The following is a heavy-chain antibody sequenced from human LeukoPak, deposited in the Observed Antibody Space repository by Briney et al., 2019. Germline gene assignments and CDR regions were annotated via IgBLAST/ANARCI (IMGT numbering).Heavy chain of an antibody. V-gene: IGHV4-59*08. CDR3: ARHSAAAGRFDY. Sequence: SETLSLTCAVYGGSFSDYYWSWIRQPPGKGLEWIGCIYYSGSTNYNPSLKSRVTISVEKSKNQFSLKLTSVTAADTAVYYCARHSAAAGRFDYWGQGTLVTVSS. CDR1: GGSFSDYY. J-gene: IGHJ4*02. CDR2: IYYSGST. D-gene: IGHD6-13*01.